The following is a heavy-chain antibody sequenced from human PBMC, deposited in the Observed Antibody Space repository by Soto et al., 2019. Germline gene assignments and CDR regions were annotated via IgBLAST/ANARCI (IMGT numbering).Heavy chain of an antibody. J-gene: IGHJ2*01. Sequence: EVQLVETGGGLIQPGGSLRLSCAASGFTVSSNYMSWVRQAPGKGLEWVSVIYSGGSTYYADSVKGRFTISRDNSKNTLYLQMNSLRAEDTAVYYCARVAYDFWSGYPYWYFDLWGRGTLVTVFS. V-gene: IGHV3-53*02. D-gene: IGHD3-3*01. CDR1: GFTVSSNY. CDR2: IYSGGST. CDR3: ARVAYDFWSGYPYWYFDL.